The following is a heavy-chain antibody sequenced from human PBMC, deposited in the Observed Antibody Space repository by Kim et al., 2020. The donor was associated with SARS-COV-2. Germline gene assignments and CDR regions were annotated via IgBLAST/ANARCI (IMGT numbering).Heavy chain of an antibody. Sequence: GGSLRLSCAASGFTFSDYYMSWIRQAPGKGLEWVSYISSSSSYTNYADSVKGRFTISRDNAKNSLYLQMNSLRAEDTAVYYCARDKWAGTAMALDYWGQGTLVTVSS. D-gene: IGHD5-18*01. J-gene: IGHJ4*02. CDR2: ISSSSSYT. CDR3: ARDKWAGTAMALDY. V-gene: IGHV3-11*05. CDR1: GFTFSDYY.